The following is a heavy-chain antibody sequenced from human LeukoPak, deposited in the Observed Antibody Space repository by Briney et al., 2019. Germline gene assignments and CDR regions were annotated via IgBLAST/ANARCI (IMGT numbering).Heavy chain of an antibody. CDR2: INHSGST. J-gene: IGHJ5*02. Sequence: SETLSLTCAVYGGSFSGYYWSWIRQPPGQGLEWIGEINHSGSTNYNPSLKSRVTISVDTSKNQFSLKLSSVTAADTAVYYCARLDFYYYGSGSYPWGQGTLVTVSS. CDR3: ARLDFYYYGSGSYP. D-gene: IGHD3-10*01. CDR1: GGSFSGYY. V-gene: IGHV4-34*01.